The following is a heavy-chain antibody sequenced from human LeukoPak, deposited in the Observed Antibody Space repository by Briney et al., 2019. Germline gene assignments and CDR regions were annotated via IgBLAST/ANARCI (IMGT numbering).Heavy chain of an antibody. CDR1: GFTFSDYY. Sequence: GGSLRLSCAASGFTFSDYYMSWIRQAPGKGLEWVSYISSSGSTIYYADSVKARFTISRDNAKNSLYLQMNSLRAEDTAVYYCARDVNCSGGSCYSGYYYYGMDVWGQGTTVTVSS. J-gene: IGHJ6*02. V-gene: IGHV3-11*01. CDR2: ISSSGSTI. CDR3: ARDVNCSGGSCYSGYYYYGMDV. D-gene: IGHD2-15*01.